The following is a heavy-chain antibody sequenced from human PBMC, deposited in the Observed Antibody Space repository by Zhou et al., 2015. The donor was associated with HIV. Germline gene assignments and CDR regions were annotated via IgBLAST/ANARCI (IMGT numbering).Heavy chain of an antibody. CDR3: ARKGLGWELNWFDP. CDR1: GYTFTSHG. V-gene: IGHV1-18*01. J-gene: IGHJ5*02. Sequence: QVQLVQSGAEVKKPGASVKVSCKTSGYTFTSHGITWVRQAPGQGLEWMGWISTYSGNTNYAQKFQGRVTMTTDTSTSTAYMELSSLRSEDTAVYYCARKGLGWELNWFDPWGQGTLVTVSS. CDR2: ISTYSGNT. D-gene: IGHD1-26*01.